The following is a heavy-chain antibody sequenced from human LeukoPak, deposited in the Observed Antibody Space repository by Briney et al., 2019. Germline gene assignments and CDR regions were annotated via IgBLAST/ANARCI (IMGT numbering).Heavy chain of an antibody. V-gene: IGHV1-24*01. CDR1: GFTLADLS. Sequence: ASVKVSCKVSGFTLADLSMHWVRQAPGKGLEWVGGFDRNNGDTFYAQRFRGRVTLTEDTSTGTAYMDLSSLSADDTAVYYCATGVFCATTTCPGYQHYYYFMDVWGKGTTVTVSS. CDR2: FDRNNGDT. CDR3: ATGVFCATTTCPGYQHYYYFMDV. J-gene: IGHJ6*03. D-gene: IGHD2-2*01.